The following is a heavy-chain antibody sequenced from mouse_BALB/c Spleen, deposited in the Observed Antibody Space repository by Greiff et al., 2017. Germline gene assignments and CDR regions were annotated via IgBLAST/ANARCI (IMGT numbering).Heavy chain of an antibody. CDR1: GYTFTSYW. Sequence: QVQLKQSGAELAKPGASVKMSCKASGYTFTSYWMHWVKQRPGQGLEWIGYINPSTGYTEYNQKFKDKATLTADKSSSTAYMQLSSLTSEDSAVYYCARDGSSPYWYFDVWGAGTTVTVSS. D-gene: IGHD1-1*01. CDR2: INPSTGYT. J-gene: IGHJ1*01. CDR3: ARDGSSPYWYFDV. V-gene: IGHV1-7*01.